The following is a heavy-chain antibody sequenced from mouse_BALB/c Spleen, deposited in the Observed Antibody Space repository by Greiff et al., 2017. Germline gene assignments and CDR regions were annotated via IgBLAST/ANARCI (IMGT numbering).Heavy chain of an antibody. V-gene: IGHV14-3*02. D-gene: IGHD2-4*01. Sequence: EVQLQQSGAELVKPGASVKLSCTASGFNIKDTYMHWVKQRPEQGLEWIGWIDPANGNTKYDPKFQGKATITADTSSNTAYLQLSSLTSEDTAVYYCARWGDYDWFAYWGQGTLVTVSA. CDR1: GFNIKDTY. CDR2: IDPANGNT. CDR3: ARWGDYDWFAY. J-gene: IGHJ3*01.